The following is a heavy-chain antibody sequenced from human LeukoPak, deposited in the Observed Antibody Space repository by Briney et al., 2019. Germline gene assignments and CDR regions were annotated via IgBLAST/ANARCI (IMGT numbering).Heavy chain of an antibody. V-gene: IGHV4-39*07. J-gene: IGHJ4*02. CDR3: ASRGVLGLKYYFDY. Sequence: SETLSLTCTVSGGSISSSSYYWGWIRQPPGKGLEWIGSIYYSGSTYYNPSLKSRVTISVDTSKNQFSLKLTSVTAADTAVYYCASRGVLGLKYYFDYWGQGTLVTVSS. CDR1: GGSISSSSYY. CDR2: IYYSGST. D-gene: IGHD1-26*01.